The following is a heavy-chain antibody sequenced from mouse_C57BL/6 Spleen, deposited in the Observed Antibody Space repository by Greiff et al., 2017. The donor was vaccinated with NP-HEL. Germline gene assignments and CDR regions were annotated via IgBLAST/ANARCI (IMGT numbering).Heavy chain of an antibody. Sequence: EVQVVESGGGLVKPGGSLKLSCAASGFTFSDYGMHWVRQAPEKGLEWVAYISSGSGTIYYADTVKGRFTISGDNANNTLFLQMNSLRSEDTAMYYCARRGRSPYDYAMDYWGQGTSVTVSS. CDR2: ISSGSGTI. CDR3: ARRGRSPYDYAMDY. J-gene: IGHJ4*01. CDR1: GFTFSDYG. V-gene: IGHV5-17*01. D-gene: IGHD1-1*01.